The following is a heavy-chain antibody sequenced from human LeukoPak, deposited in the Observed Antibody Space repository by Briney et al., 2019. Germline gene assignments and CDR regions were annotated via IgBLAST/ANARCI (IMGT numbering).Heavy chain of an antibody. CDR3: AKTRPLDSSSWSHGDY. D-gene: IGHD6-13*01. V-gene: IGHV3-23*01. J-gene: IGHJ4*02. Sequence: GRSLRLSCVASGFTFSSYGMHWVRQAPGKGLEWVSAISGSGDSTYYGDSVKGRFTISRDNSKNTLYLQMNSLRAEDTAVYYCAKTRPLDSSSWSHGDYWGQGTLVTVSS. CDR1: GFTFSSYG. CDR2: ISGSGDST.